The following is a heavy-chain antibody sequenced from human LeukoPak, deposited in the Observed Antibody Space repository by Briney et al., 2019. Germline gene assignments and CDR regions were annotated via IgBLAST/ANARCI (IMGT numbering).Heavy chain of an antibody. V-gene: IGHV3-23*01. D-gene: IGHD3-10*01. Sequence: GGSLRLSCAASGFTFSSYAMSWVRQAPGKGPEWVSAISGSGGTTYYADSVKGRFTISRDNSKKTLYLQMNSLRAEDTAVYHCAKGGNYYGSGHLEYWGQGTLVTVSS. CDR2: ISGSGGTT. CDR1: GFTFSSYA. J-gene: IGHJ4*02. CDR3: AKGGNYYGSGHLEY.